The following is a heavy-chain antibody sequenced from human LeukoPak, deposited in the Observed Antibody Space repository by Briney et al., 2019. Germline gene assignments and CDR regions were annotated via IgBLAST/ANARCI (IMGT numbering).Heavy chain of an antibody. CDR3: ARTGYQLLYGAFDY. V-gene: IGHV4-61*02. D-gene: IGHD2-2*02. Sequence: SQTLSLTCTVSGGSISSGSYYWGWVRQPAGTGLEWIGRIYTSGSTNYNPSLKSRVTISVDTSKNQFSLKLSSVTAADTAVYYCARTGYQLLYGAFDYWGQGTLVTVSS. CDR2: IYTSGST. CDR1: GGSISSGSYY. J-gene: IGHJ4*02.